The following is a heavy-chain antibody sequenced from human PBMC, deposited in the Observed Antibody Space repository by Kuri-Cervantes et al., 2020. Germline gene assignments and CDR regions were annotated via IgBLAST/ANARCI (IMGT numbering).Heavy chain of an antibody. D-gene: IGHD1-26*01. Sequence: LSLTCAASGFIVSRTYMSWVRQTPGKGLEWVSIISRDDNTFYADSVKGRFTISRDNSKNTLYLQMNSLRAEDTAVYYCARENTLSTGEPLDYWGQGTLVTVSS. CDR3: ARENTLSTGEPLDY. CDR2: ISRDDNT. V-gene: IGHV3-53*05. CDR1: GFIVSRTY. J-gene: IGHJ4*02.